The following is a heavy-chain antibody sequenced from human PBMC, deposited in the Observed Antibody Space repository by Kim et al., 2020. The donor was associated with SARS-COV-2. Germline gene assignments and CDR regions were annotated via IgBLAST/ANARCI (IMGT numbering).Heavy chain of an antibody. V-gene: IGHV3-48*02. CDR2: SAK. J-gene: IGHJ6*02. CDR3: ARENGMDV. Sequence: SAKDYAESVKGRFTISREKARNSLYLQMNSVRDEDAAGYYCARENGMDVWGQGTTVTVSS.